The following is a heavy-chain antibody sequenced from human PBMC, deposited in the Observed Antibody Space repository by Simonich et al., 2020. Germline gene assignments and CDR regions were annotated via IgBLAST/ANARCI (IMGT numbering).Heavy chain of an antibody. D-gene: IGHD7-27*01. J-gene: IGHJ5*02. Sequence: QVQLVESGGGVVQPGRSLRLSCAASGFTFSSYAMHWVRQAPGKGLEGVAVISYDGSNKYYADSVTGRVTISRDNSKNTLYLQMNSLRAEDTAVYYCARDRNWGWFDPWGQGTLVTVSS. CDR2: ISYDGSNK. V-gene: IGHV3-30*07. CDR1: GFTFSSYA. CDR3: ARDRNWGWFDP.